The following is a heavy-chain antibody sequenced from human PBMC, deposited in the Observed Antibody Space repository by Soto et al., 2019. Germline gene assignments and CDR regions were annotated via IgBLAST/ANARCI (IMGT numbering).Heavy chain of an antibody. Sequence: ASVKVSCKASGYTFTGYYMYWVRQAPGQGLEWMGWINPNSGGTNYAQKFQGWVTMTRDTSISTAYMELSRLRSDDTAVYYCARGQYCTNGVCYGGWWFDPWGQGTLVTVSS. CDR3: ARGQYCTNGVCYGGWWFDP. CDR2: INPNSGGT. D-gene: IGHD2-8*01. V-gene: IGHV1-2*04. J-gene: IGHJ5*02. CDR1: GYTFTGYY.